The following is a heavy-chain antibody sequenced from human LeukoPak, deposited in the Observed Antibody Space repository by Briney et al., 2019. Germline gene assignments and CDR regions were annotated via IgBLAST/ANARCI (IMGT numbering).Heavy chain of an antibody. CDR3: ARGGYYDILNGPFDY. CDR1: GGSISRGGYY. CDR2: IYYSGST. Sequence: PSQTLSLTCTVSGGSISRGGYYWSWLRQHPGQGLEWIGYIYYSGSTSYNPSLKSRVTISVDTSKNQFSLKMTSVTAADTAVYYCARGGYYDILNGPFDYWGQGTLVTVSS. V-gene: IGHV4-31*03. J-gene: IGHJ4*02. D-gene: IGHD3-9*01.